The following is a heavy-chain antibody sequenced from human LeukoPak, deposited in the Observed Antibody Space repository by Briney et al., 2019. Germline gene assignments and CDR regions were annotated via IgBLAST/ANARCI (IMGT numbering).Heavy chain of an antibody. CDR2: IKPDGSET. Sequence: PGGSLRLSCVASGFTFSGYWMSWVRQAPGKGLEWVANIKPDGSETDYVDSVKGRFTISRDNTKNSLYLQMNSLRAEDTALFYCARAGYTYGFDYWGQGALVTVSS. V-gene: IGHV3-7*04. CDR3: ARAGYTYGFDY. J-gene: IGHJ4*02. D-gene: IGHD5-18*01. CDR1: GFTFSGYW.